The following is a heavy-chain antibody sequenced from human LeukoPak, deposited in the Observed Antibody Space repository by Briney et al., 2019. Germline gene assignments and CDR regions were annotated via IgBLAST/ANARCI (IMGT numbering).Heavy chain of an antibody. CDR1: GFTFTNNW. J-gene: IGHJ3*02. CDR3: ARVRSIYI. V-gene: IGHV3-7*04. CDR2: IKPDDSEI. Sequence: GGSLRLSCAASGFTFTNNWMTWVRQAPGKGLEWVANIKPDDSEIYYVASVKGRFTISRDNGNSSVYLQMNSLRAYDTAGYYCARVRSIYIWGRGTTVTVSS. D-gene: IGHD2-21*01.